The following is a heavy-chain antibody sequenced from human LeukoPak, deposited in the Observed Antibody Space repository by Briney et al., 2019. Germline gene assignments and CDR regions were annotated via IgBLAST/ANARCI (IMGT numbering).Heavy chain of an antibody. CDR2: IYPGDSDT. V-gene: IGHV5-51*01. CDR1: GYTFTSQW. J-gene: IGHJ4*02. Sequence: GESLEISCKGSGYTFTSQWIDWVRQMPGKGLEWMGIIYPGDSDTTYSPSFQGQVTISVDKSISTAYLRWSSLQASDTAIYYCARHGKYSSGSHYFDSWGQGTLVTVSS. CDR3: ARHGKYSSGSHYFDS. D-gene: IGHD6-19*01.